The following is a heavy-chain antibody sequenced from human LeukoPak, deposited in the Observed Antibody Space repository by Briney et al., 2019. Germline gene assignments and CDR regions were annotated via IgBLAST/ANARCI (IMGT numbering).Heavy chain of an antibody. CDR2: INHSGST. J-gene: IGHJ4*02. CDR3: ARGGYCSGGSCIDY. Sequence: PSETLSLTCAVYDGSFSGYYCSWIRQPPGKGLEWIGEINHSGSTNYNPSLKSRVTISVDTSKNQFSLKLSSVTAADTAVYYCARGGYCSGGSCIDYWGQGTLVTVSS. V-gene: IGHV4-34*01. CDR1: DGSFSGYY. D-gene: IGHD2-15*01.